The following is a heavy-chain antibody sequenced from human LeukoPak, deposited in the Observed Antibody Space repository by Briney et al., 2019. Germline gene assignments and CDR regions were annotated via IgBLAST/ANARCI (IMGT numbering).Heavy chain of an antibody. J-gene: IGHJ3*02. V-gene: IGHV3-66*02. Sequence: PGASLRPSCAASGITVSNNCMTWVRQAPGKGLEWVSLIYDGGSTYYADSVKGRFTISRDNSKNTLYLQMNSLRAEDTAVYYCARDHPSSGWDSPDAFDIWGQGTMVTVSS. CDR2: IYDGGST. CDR3: ARDHPSSGWDSPDAFDI. D-gene: IGHD3-9*01. CDR1: GITVSNNC.